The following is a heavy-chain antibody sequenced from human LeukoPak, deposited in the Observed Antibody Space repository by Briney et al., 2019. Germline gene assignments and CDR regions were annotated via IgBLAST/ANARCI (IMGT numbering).Heavy chain of an antibody. J-gene: IGHJ4*02. V-gene: IGHV1-18*01. CDR2: ISAYNGNT. CDR3: ARGPSDESTAMVDY. CDR1: GYTFTSYG. Sequence: ASVTVSFKASGYTFTSYGISWVRQAPGQGVEWMGWISAYNGNTNYAQKLQGRVTMTTDTSTSTAYMELRRLRSDDTAVYYCARGPSDESTAMVDYWGQGTLVTVSS. D-gene: IGHD5-18*01.